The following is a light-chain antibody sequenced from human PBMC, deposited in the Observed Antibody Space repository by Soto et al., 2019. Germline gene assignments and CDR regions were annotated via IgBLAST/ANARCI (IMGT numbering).Light chain of an antibody. J-gene: IGKJ5*01. CDR2: GAS. V-gene: IGKV3-20*01. Sequence: EIVLTQSPGTLSLSPGERATLSCRASQSVSNTYLAWYQQKVGQAPRLLIFGASSRATGIPDRFSGSGSGTDFTLTISRLEPEDFAVYYCQQYGNSPITFGQGTRLE. CDR1: QSVSNTY. CDR3: QQYGNSPIT.